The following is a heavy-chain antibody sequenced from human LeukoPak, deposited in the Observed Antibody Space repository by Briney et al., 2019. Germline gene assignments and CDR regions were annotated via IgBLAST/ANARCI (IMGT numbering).Heavy chain of an antibody. CDR2: INPSGGST. Sequence: ASVQVSCKASGYTFTSYYMHRVRQAPGQGLAWMGIINPSGGSTSYAQKFQGRVTMTRDMSTSTVYMELSSLRSEDTAVYYCARSVDSSGKRHWFDPWGQGTLVTVSS. D-gene: IGHD3-22*01. CDR1: GYTFTSYY. V-gene: IGHV1-46*01. CDR3: ARSVDSSGKRHWFDP. J-gene: IGHJ5*02.